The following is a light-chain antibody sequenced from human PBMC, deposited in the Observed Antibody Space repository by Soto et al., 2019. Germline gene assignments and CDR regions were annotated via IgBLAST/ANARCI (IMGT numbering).Light chain of an antibody. Sequence: IVVTQITLTLSGTPAQRASISCKASQILLHSDGKTYLYWYLPKPGQPPQLLIYEVSNRFAGVPDRFSGSGSGTDFTMKSSRVEAENIWTYHCSQALQTLTFGQGTKVDI. CDR3: SQALQTLT. CDR2: EVS. CDR1: QILLHSDGKTY. V-gene: IGKV2D-29*01. J-gene: IGKJ1*01.